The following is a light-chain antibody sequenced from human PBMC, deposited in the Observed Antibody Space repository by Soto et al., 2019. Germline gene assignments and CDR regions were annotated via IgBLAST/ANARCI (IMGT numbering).Light chain of an antibody. Sequence: QSALTQPPSASGSPGQSVTISCTGTSSDVGGYNYVSWYQQHPGQATKLMIYDVSKRPSGVPDRFSGSKSGNTASLTVSGLQAEDEADYYCSSYAGSTPYVFGTGTKVTVL. CDR1: SSDVGGYNY. CDR2: DVS. J-gene: IGLJ1*01. V-gene: IGLV2-8*01. CDR3: SSYAGSTPYV.